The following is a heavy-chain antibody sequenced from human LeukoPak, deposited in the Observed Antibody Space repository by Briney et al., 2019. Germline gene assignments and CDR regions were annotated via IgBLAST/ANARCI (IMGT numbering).Heavy chain of an antibody. V-gene: IGHV1-69*05. CDR2: IIPIFGTA. J-gene: IGHJ6*03. CDR3: ASHYGEGYYYYYMDV. D-gene: IGHD4-17*01. CDR1: VGTFSSYA. Sequence: SVKVSCKACVGTFSSYAISWVRQAPGQGLEWMGGIIPIFGTANYAQKFQGRVTITTDESTSTAYMELSSLRSEDTAVYYCASHYGEGYYYYYMDVWGKGTTVTVS.